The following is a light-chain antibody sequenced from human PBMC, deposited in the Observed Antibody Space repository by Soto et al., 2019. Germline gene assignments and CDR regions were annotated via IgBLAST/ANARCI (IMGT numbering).Light chain of an antibody. CDR3: QSYDSSLSAYV. CDR2: YNS. V-gene: IGLV1-40*01. J-gene: IGLJ1*01. Sequence: QPVLTQPPSVSGAPGQRVTISCTGTSSNIGAGYDVHWYQHLPGAAPKLLIYYNSNRPSGVPDRFSASKSATSASLAITGLQAEDEADYFCQSYDSSLSAYVFGTGTKVTVL. CDR1: SSNIGAGYD.